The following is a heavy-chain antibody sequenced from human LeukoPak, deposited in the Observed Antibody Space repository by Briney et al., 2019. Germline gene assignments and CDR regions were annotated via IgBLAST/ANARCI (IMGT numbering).Heavy chain of an antibody. CDR2: IYYSGST. Sequence: SETLSLTCTVSGGSISSSYWSWIRQPPGKGLEWIGYIYYSGSTNYNPSLKSRVTISVDTSKNQFSLKLSSVTAADTAVYYCARSATRGGYGYWGQGTLVTVSS. V-gene: IGHV4-59*08. CDR1: GGSISSSY. CDR3: ARSATRGGYGY. D-gene: IGHD3-16*01. J-gene: IGHJ4*02.